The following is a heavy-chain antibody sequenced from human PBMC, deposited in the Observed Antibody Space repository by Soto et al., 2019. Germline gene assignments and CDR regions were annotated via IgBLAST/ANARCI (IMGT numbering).Heavy chain of an antibody. D-gene: IGHD3-10*01. Sequence: QVQLVESGGGLVKPGGSLRLSCAASGFTFSDYYMSWIRQAPGKGLEWVSYISSSGSTIYYADSVKGRFTISRDNTKNSLYLLLNSLSAADTAVYYCASMVRGVRNYYYYYYYRDVWSKGSTVTVSS. CDR2: ISSSGSTI. J-gene: IGHJ6*03. CDR3: ASMVRGVRNYYYYYYYRDV. V-gene: IGHV3-11*01. CDR1: GFTFSDYY.